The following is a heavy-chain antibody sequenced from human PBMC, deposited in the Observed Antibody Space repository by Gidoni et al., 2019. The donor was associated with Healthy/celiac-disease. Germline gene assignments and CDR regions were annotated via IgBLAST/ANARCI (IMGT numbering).Heavy chain of an antibody. CDR2: CDYSGST. D-gene: IGHD6-13*01. CDR3: AREWGIAAAANWFDP. CDR1: GGTVSSGSDY. V-gene: IGHV4-61*01. J-gene: IGHJ5*02. Sequence: QVQLTESGRGLVKRSETLSLTCTVSGGTVSSGSDYWSWFRQPPGKGLEWIRYCDYSGSTNYNPSLKSRITISVDTSKDQFSLKLSSWTAADTAVYCWAREWGIAAAANWFDPWGQGTLVTVSS.